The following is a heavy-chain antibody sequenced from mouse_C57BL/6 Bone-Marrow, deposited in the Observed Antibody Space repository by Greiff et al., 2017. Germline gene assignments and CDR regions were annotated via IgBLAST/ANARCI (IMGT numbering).Heavy chain of an antibody. CDR3: ASAGWFAY. CDR2: IDPNSGGT. J-gene: IGHJ3*01. Sequence: QVQLKQPGAELVKPGASVKLSCKASGYTFTSYWMHWVKQRPGRGLEWIGRIDPNSGGTKYNEKFKGKATLTVDKPSSTAYMQLSSLTSEGSAVYYCASAGWFAYWGQGTLVTVSA. CDR1: GYTFTSYW. V-gene: IGHV1-72*01.